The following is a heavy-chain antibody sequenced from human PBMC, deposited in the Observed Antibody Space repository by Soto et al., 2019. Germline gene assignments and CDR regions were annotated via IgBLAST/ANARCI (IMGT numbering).Heavy chain of an antibody. D-gene: IGHD3-16*02. CDR1: GGSFSGYY. J-gene: IGHJ4*02. V-gene: IGHV4-34*01. Sequence: SETLSLTCSVYGGSFSGYYWSWIRQPPGKGLEWIGEINHSGSTNYNPSLKSRVTISVDTSKNQFSLKLSSVTAADTAVYYCARGPYDYVWGSYRYSAYYFDYRGQGTLVPDSS. CDR2: INHSGST. CDR3: ARGPYDYVWGSYRYSAYYFDY.